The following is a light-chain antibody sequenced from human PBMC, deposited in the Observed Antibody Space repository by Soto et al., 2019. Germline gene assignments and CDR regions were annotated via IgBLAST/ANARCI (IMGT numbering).Light chain of an antibody. J-gene: IGKJ3*01. Sequence: DIQVTQSPTSLSASVGDRITITCRASQSIYAYLNWYQHKPGKAPKLLKSDASALHSGVLSRFSGSPSGTDFTPTFSNLQPEECATYYCHESYRTPFPFGPRAKVEI. CDR1: QSIYAY. CDR2: DAS. CDR3: HESYRTPFP. V-gene: IGKV1-39*01.